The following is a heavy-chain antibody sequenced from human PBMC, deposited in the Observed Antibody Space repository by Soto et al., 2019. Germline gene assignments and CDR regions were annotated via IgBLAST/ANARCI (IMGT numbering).Heavy chain of an antibody. V-gene: IGHV1-69*13. J-gene: IGHJ6*02. Sequence: SVKVSCKASGGTFSSYAISWVRQAPGRGLEWMGGIIPIFGTANYAQKFQGRVTITADESTSTAYMELSSLRSEDTAVYYCAVSMTTVTPSGMDVWGQGTTVTVSS. CDR2: IIPIFGTA. CDR1: GGTFSSYA. CDR3: AVSMTTVTPSGMDV. D-gene: IGHD4-4*01.